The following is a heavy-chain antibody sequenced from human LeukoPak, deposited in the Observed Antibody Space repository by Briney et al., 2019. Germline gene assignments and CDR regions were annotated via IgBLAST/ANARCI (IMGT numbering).Heavy chain of an antibody. D-gene: IGHD6-19*01. V-gene: IGHV4-34*01. CDR3: ARGSRFWLGNFFRQPLFFDC. Sequence: SETLSLTCAVYGESFSGYYWTWIRQPPGKGLEWIGEINDSGSTNYNPSLKSRLTMSVDTSKNQFSLTLNSVTAADTAVYYCARGSRFWLGNFFRQPLFFDCWGPGNLATVSS. CDR1: GESFSGYY. CDR2: INDSGST. J-gene: IGHJ4*02.